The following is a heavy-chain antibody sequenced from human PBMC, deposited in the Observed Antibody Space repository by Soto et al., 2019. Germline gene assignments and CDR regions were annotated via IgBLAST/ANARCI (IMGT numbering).Heavy chain of an antibody. J-gene: IGHJ5*02. CDR2: VTATAESA. CDR3: ARGRYEDRPKDL. CDR1: GFHFDAYA. Sequence: PGGALRLSCTPFGFHFDAYAMSLVRQAPGKGLEWVSAVTATAESAYYTDSVRGRFIITRDNSDNMLYLQMSSLRVEDTAIYFCARGRYEDRPKDLWGRGSHVTVYS. V-gene: IGHV3-23*01. D-gene: IGHD3-16*01.